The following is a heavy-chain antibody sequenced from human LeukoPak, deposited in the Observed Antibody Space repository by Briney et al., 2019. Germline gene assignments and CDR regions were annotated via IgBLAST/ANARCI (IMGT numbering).Heavy chain of an antibody. D-gene: IGHD2-15*01. CDR3: ARESSRFSTLRT. V-gene: IGHV3-23*01. CDR2: ISGSGGST. J-gene: IGHJ5*02. Sequence: GGSLRLSCAASGFTFSSYGMSWVRQAPGKGLEWVSAISGSGGSTYYADSVKGRFTISRDNSKNTLYLQMNSLRAEDTAVYYCARESSRFSTLRTWGQGTLVTVSS. CDR1: GFTFSSYG.